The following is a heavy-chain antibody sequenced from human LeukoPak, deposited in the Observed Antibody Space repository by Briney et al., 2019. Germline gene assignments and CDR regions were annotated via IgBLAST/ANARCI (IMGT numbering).Heavy chain of an antibody. Sequence: ASVKVSCKASGFTFTRYYMHWVRQAPGQGLGWMGIINPSGGSARYAQKFQGRVTMTRDTSTSTVYMEVSSLRSDDTAVYYCARSSRYDIWTGYPYWGQGTLVTVSP. J-gene: IGHJ4*02. D-gene: IGHD3-9*01. CDR3: ARSSRYDIWTGYPY. CDR1: GFTFTRYY. V-gene: IGHV1-46*01. CDR2: INPSGGSA.